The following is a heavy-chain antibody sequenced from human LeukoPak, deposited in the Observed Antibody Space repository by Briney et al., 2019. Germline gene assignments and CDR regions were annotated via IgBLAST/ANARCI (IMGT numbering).Heavy chain of an antibody. Sequence: SETLSLTCTVSGYSISSGYYWGWIRPPPGKGQEWIGSIYYSGSTYYNPSLESRVNISVDTSKNQFSLKLSSVTAADTAVYYCATSGWYLLPGVYWGQGTLVTVSS. V-gene: IGHV4-38-2*02. CDR1: GYSISSGYY. D-gene: IGHD6-19*01. J-gene: IGHJ4*02. CDR2: IYYSGST. CDR3: ATSGWYLLPGVY.